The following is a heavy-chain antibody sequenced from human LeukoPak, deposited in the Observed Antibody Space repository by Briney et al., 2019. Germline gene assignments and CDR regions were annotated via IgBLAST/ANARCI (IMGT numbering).Heavy chain of an antibody. CDR3: ARAYSYVSY. D-gene: IGHD5-18*01. J-gene: IGHJ4*02. CDR2: IKQDGSDK. V-gene: IGHV3-7*01. Sequence: QPGGSLRLSCAASGFTFSSYWMTWVRQAPGKGLEWVAKIKQDGSDKYYVDSVKGRFTISKENAKNSLYLQMNSLRAEDTAVYYCARAYSYVSYWGQRALVTVSS. CDR1: GFTFSSYW.